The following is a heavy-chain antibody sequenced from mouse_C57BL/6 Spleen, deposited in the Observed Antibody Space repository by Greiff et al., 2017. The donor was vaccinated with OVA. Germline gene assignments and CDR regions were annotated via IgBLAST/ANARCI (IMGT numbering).Heavy chain of an antibody. Sequence: EVQGVESGGDLVKPGGSLKLSCAASGFTFSSYGMSWVRQTPDKRLEWVATISSGGSYTYYPDSVKGRFTISRDNAKNTLYLQMSSLKSEDTAMYYCARRDYGNPAWFAYWGQGTLVTVSA. CDR2: ISSGGSYT. D-gene: IGHD2-1*01. CDR1: GFTFSSYG. CDR3: ARRDYGNPAWFAY. J-gene: IGHJ3*01. V-gene: IGHV5-6*01.